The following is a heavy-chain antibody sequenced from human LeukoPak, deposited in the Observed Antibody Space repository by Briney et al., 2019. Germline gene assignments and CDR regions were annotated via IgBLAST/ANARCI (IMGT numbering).Heavy chain of an antibody. CDR3: AAGYSSGWYYFDY. CDR2: IYYSGST. J-gene: IGHJ4*02. CDR1: GGSISSYY. D-gene: IGHD6-19*01. Sequence: PSETLSLTCTVSGGSISSYYWSWIRQPAGKGLEWIGYIYYSGSTNYNPSLKSRVTISVDTSKNQFSLKLSSVTAADTAVYYCAAGYSSGWYYFDYWGQGTLVTVSS. V-gene: IGHV4-59*01.